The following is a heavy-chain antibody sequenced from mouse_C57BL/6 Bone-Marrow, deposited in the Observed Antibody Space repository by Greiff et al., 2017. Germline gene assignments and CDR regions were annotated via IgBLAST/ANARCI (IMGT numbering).Heavy chain of an antibody. CDR1: GYTFTSYG. D-gene: IGHD2-5*01. J-gene: IGHJ4*01. CDR3: ARSTIVTLLPMDY. V-gene: IGHV1-58*01. CDR2: IYIGNGYT. Sequence: VQLQQSGAELVRPGSSVKMSCKTSGYTFTSYGITWVKQRPGQGLEWIGYIYIGNGYTEYNENFKGKATLTSDTSSSTAYMQLSSLTSEDSAIYFCARSTIVTLLPMDYWGQGTSVTVSS.